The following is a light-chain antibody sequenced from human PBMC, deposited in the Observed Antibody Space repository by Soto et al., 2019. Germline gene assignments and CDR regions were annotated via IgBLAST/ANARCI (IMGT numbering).Light chain of an antibody. Sequence: DIVMTQSPHSLAVSLGERATINCKSSQSILYSSNNKNHLAWYQQKAGQPPKLLIYWSSTRESGVPDRFSGSGSGTDFTLTISSLQAEDVAVYYCQQYYTTPWTFGQGTKVEIK. J-gene: IGKJ1*01. CDR2: WSS. CDR3: QQYYTTPWT. V-gene: IGKV4-1*01. CDR1: QSILYSSNNKNH.